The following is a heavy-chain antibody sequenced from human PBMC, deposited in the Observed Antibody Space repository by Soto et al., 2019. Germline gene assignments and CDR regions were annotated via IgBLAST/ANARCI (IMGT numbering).Heavy chain of an antibody. CDR1: GFICSSYD. D-gene: IGHD1-26*01. CDR2: ILVGGSP. Sequence: PGGSLRLSCAVSGFICSSYDMSWVRQAPGKGLEWVSTILVGGSPHYEDSVKGRFTISRDTSKNTVYLQMNSLTAGDTAVYYCAKETATSGGDFEIYGQGAMVPVSS. J-gene: IGHJ3*02. CDR3: AKETATSGGDFEI. V-gene: IGHV3-23*01.